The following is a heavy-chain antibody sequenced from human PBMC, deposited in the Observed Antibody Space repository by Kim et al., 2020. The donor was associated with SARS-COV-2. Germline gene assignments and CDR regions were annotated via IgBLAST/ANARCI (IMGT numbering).Heavy chain of an antibody. V-gene: IGHV4-39*01. CDR1: GGSISSSSYY. D-gene: IGHD6-13*01. CDR3: ARQRSDSSWDIWYYYYG. Sequence: SETLSLTCTVSGGSISSSSYYWGWIRQPPGKGLEWIGSIYYSGSTYYNPSLKSRVTISVDTSKNQFSLKLSSVTAADTAVYYCARQRSDSSWDIWYYYYG. J-gene: IGHJ6*01. CDR2: IYYSGST.